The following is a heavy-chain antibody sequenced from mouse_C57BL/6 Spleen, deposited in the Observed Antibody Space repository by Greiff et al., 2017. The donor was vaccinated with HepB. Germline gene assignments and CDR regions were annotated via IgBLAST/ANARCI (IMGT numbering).Heavy chain of an antibody. CDR2: ISDGGSYT. Sequence: EVQLQQSGGGLVKPGGSLKLSCAASGFTFSSYAMSWVRQTPEKRLEWVATISDGGSYTYYPDNVKGRFPISRDNAKNNLYLQMSHLKSEDTAMYYCARENFITTVGYYFDYWGQGTTLTVSS. J-gene: IGHJ2*01. D-gene: IGHD1-1*01. V-gene: IGHV5-4*01. CDR3: ARENFITTVGYYFDY. CDR1: GFTFSSYA.